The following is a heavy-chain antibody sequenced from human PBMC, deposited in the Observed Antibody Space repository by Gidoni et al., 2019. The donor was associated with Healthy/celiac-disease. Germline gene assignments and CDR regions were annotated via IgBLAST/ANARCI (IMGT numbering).Heavy chain of an antibody. Sequence: QVQLVESGGGVVQPGRSLRLSCAASGFTFSSYAMHWVRQAPGKGLEWVAVISYDGSNKYYADSVKGRFTISRDNSKNTLYLQMNSLRAEDTAVYYCARDPGDIVVVVAACLDYWGQGTLVTVSS. CDR2: ISYDGSNK. J-gene: IGHJ4*02. D-gene: IGHD2-15*01. V-gene: IGHV3-30-3*01. CDR3: ARDPGDIVVVVAACLDY. CDR1: GFTFSSYA.